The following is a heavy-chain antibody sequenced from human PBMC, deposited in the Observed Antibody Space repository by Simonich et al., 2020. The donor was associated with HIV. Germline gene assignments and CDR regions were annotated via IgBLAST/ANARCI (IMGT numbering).Heavy chain of an antibody. J-gene: IGHJ4*02. V-gene: IGHV4-38-2*01. CDR3: ARSTYYYNSGSYYRADYFDY. CDR2: MYHVGGT. Sequence: QVQLQESGPGLVKPSETLSLTCAVSGYSISAGYYWGWIRQPPGKGLEGIGSMYHVGGTNYNPSLKSRVTISIDTSKNQFSLKLSSVTAAETAMYYCARSTYYYNSGSYYRADYFDYWGQGTLVTVSS. CDR1: GYSISAGYY. D-gene: IGHD3-10*01.